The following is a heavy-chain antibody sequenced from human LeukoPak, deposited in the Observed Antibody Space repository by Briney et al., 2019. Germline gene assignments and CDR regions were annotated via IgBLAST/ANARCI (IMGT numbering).Heavy chain of an antibody. CDR3: AREWVVPAAMRVGAFDI. D-gene: IGHD2-2*01. V-gene: IGHV4-39*07. Sequence: SETLSLTCSVSGGSIAVNHYYWGWIRQPPGKGLEWIGSGLYTGNTYSNPSLRSRVTISVDTSKNEFSLKLSSVTAADTAVYYCAREWVVPAAMRVGAFDIWGQGTMVTVSS. CDR1: GGSIAVNHYY. J-gene: IGHJ3*02. CDR2: GLYTGNT.